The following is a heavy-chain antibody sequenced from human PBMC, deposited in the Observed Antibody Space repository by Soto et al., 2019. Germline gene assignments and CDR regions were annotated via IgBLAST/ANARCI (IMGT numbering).Heavy chain of an antibody. CDR2: IYYSGST. Sequence: ETLSLTCTVSGGSISSYYWSWIRQPPGKGLEWIGYIYYSGSTNYNPSLQSRVTISVDTSKNQFSLKLSSVTAADTAVYYCARGRNWFDPWGQGTLVTVSS. V-gene: IGHV4-59*01. J-gene: IGHJ5*02. CDR3: ARGRNWFDP. CDR1: GGSISSYY.